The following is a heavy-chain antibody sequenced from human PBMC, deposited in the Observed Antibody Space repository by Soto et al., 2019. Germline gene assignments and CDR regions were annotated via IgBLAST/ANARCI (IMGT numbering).Heavy chain of an antibody. CDR1: GGSISSSNW. V-gene: IGHV4-4*02. CDR3: ARESPGSYGLIDFQH. J-gene: IGHJ1*01. CDR2: IYHSGST. D-gene: IGHD5-18*01. Sequence: SETLSLTCAVSGGSISSSNWWSWVRQPPGKGLEWIGEIYHSGSTNYNPSLKSRVTISVDKSKNQFSLKLSSVTAADTAVYYCARESPGSYGLIDFQHWGQGTLVTVSS.